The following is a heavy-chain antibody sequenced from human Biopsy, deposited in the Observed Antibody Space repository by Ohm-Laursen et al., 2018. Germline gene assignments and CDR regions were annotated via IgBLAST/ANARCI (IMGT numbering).Heavy chain of an antibody. CDR1: GGSISSETNY. CDR3: ARHPTGFWFDP. J-gene: IGHJ5*02. V-gene: IGHV4-39*01. CDR2: IFYGGIT. Sequence: SDTLSLTCAVSGGSISSETNYWGWIRQPPGKGLEWIGSIFYGGITYYNPSLKSRVTISVDTSTNQFSLNLSSVTGADTAVYYCARHPTGFWFDPWGQGTLVTVSS.